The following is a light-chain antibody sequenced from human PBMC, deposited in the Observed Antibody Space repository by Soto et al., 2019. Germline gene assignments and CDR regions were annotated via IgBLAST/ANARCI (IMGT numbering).Light chain of an antibody. V-gene: IGLV2-8*01. J-gene: IGLJ3*02. CDR3: SSYTTSTTLWV. CDR2: EVN. Sequence: QSALIQPPSASGSPGQSITISCAGTSNDIGGFKYVSWYQQHPGKTPRLLIYEVNKRPSGVPDRFSGSKSGNTASLTVSGLQAEDEADYYCSSYTTSTTLWVFGGGTKLTVL. CDR1: SNDIGGFKY.